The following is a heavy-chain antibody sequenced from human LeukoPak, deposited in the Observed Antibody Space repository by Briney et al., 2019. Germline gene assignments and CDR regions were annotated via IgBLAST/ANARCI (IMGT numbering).Heavy chain of an antibody. CDR1: AFSFSSYA. V-gene: IGHV3-23*01. Sequence: GGPLRLSCAASAFSFSSYAMSWVRQAPGKGLEWVSALSGSGGTTYYANSVKGRFTISRDNSKNTLFLQMNSLRAEDTAVYYCAKDRGLMTTADYWGQGTLVTVSS. J-gene: IGHJ4*02. D-gene: IGHD4-17*01. CDR3: AKDRGLMTTADY. CDR2: LSGSGGTT.